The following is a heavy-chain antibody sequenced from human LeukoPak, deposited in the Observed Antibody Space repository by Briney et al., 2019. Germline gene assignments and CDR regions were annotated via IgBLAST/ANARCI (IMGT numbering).Heavy chain of an antibody. CDR3: AKDPGGVQLEYYFDY. CDR2: ISGDGGST. V-gene: IGHV3-43*02. CDR1: GFTFDDYA. Sequence: PGGCLRLSCAASGFTFDDYAMHWVRQAPGKGLEWVSLISGDGGSTYYAGSVKGRFTTSRHKSKNSLYLQMNSLRTEDTALYYCAKDPGGVQLEYYFDYWGQGTLVTVSS. J-gene: IGHJ4*02. D-gene: IGHD1-1*01.